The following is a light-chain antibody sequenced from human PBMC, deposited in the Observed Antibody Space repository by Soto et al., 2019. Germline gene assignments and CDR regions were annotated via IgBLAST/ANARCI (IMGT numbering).Light chain of an antibody. CDR1: QSVSTL. V-gene: IGKV3-11*01. CDR3: QQSNNWTRT. J-gene: IGKJ1*01. CDR2: EAS. Sequence: IVMTQSPATLSLSPGERATLSCRASQSVSTLLAWYQQRPGQAPRLLISEASNRATGIPARFSGSASGNDGTITISSLEKEDGAVYYCQQSNNWTRTFGQGTKVDIK.